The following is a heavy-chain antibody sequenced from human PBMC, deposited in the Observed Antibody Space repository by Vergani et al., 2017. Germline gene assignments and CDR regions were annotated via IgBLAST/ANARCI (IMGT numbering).Heavy chain of an antibody. CDR1: GGSISSGGYY. J-gene: IGHJ4*02. CDR2: IYYSGST. CDR3: ARAPITFYGGNLPIDY. Sequence: QVQLQESGPGLVKPSLTLSLTCTVSGGSISSGGYYWSWIRQHPGKGLEWIGYIYYSGSTYYNPSLKSRVTISVDTSKNQFSLKLSSVTAADTAVYYCARAPITFYGGNLPIDYWGQGTLVTVSS. D-gene: IGHD4-23*01. V-gene: IGHV4-31*03.